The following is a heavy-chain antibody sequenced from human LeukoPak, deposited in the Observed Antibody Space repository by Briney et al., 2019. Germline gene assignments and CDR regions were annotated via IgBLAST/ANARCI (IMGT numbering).Heavy chain of an antibody. CDR2: ISSSTNYI. CDR3: ARTYYYGSGSYDY. V-gene: IGHV3-21*01. J-gene: IGHJ4*02. D-gene: IGHD3-10*01. Sequence: GGSLRLSCAASGFTFSSYSMNWVRQAPGEGLEWVSSISSSTNYIYYAESVKGRFTISRDNAKNSLYLQMNSLRAEDTAMYYCARTYYYGSGSYDYWGQGTLVTVSS. CDR1: GFTFSSYS.